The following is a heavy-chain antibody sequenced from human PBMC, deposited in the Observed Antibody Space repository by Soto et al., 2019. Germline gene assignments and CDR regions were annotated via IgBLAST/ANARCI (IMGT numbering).Heavy chain of an antibody. V-gene: IGHV4-39*01. CDR1: GGYISSSSYY. CDR3: ARHFGVVITTGWFDP. Sequence: SETLSLTCTVSGGYISSSSYYWGWIRQPPGKGLEWIGSIYYSGSTYYNPSLKSRVTISVDTSKNQFSLKLSSVTAADTAVYYFARHFGVVITTGWFDPWGQGTLVTVS. D-gene: IGHD3-3*01. J-gene: IGHJ5*02. CDR2: IYYSGST.